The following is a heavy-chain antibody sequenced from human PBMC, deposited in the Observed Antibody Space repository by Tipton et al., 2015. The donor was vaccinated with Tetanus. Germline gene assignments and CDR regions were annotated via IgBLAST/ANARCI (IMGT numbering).Heavy chain of an antibody. Sequence: TLSLTCTVSGGSVSSGSYYWAWIRQPPGKGLEWIGYTYYSGSTGYNPSLKSRVTISIDPSKNQFSLKLTSVTAADTAVYYCARDERYGDYAYWGQGALVTVSS. CDR1: GGSVSSGSYY. V-gene: IGHV4-61*01. J-gene: IGHJ4*02. CDR3: ARDERYGDYAY. D-gene: IGHD4-17*01. CDR2: TYYSGST.